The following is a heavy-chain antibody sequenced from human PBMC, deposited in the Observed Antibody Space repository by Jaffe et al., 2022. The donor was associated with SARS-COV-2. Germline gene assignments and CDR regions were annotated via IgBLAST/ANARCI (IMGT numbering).Heavy chain of an antibody. CDR1: GASIAGSNYF. CDR3: AREGRYTDSWFFDY. Sequence: QVQLQESGPGLVKPSQTLSLTCTVSGASIAGSNYFWTWIRQPAGVGLEWVGRISTSGSTTYNPSLKNRVSISVDTSKNQFSLRVSSVTATDTAVYYCAREGRYTDSWFFDYWGQGTLVTVSS. D-gene: IGHD3-10*01. J-gene: IGHJ4*02. V-gene: IGHV4-61*02. CDR2: ISTSGST.